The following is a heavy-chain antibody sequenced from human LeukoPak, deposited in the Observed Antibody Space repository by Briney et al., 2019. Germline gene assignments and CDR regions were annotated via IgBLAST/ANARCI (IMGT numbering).Heavy chain of an antibody. CDR1: GFIFSRYL. CDR3: ERELIITTVTIKHYYYMDV. D-gene: IGHD4-17*01. J-gene: IGHJ6*03. CDR2: IKQDGSEK. Sequence: GGSLRLSCAASGFIFSRYLMRWVRQAPGKGLEWVANIKQDGSEKYYVDSVKGRFTISRDNAKNSLYLKMNSLRAEDTAVYYCERELIITTVTIKHYYYMDVWGKGTTVTVSS. V-gene: IGHV3-7*01.